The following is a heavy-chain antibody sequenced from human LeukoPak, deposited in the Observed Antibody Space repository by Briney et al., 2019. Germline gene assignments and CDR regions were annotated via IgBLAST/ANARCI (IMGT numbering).Heavy chain of an antibody. V-gene: IGHV4-59*01. Sequence: SETLSLTCTVSGGSISSYYWSWIRQPPGKGLEWIGYIYYSGSTNYNPSLKSRVTISVDTSKNQFSLKLSSVPAADKAVYYCARGRDSSGSQADYWGQGTLVTLSS. D-gene: IGHD6-19*01. J-gene: IGHJ4*02. CDR3: ARGRDSSGSQADY. CDR1: GGSISSYY. CDR2: IYYSGST.